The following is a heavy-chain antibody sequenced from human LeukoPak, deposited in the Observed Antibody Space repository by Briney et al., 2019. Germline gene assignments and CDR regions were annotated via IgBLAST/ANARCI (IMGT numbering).Heavy chain of an antibody. V-gene: IGHV7-4-1*02. CDR3: ASRTDSYCSGGSCYSIDY. CDR1: GYTFTAYA. Sequence: GASVKVSCKASGYTFTAYAMNWVRQAPGQGLEWMGWINTNTGNPTYAQGFTGRFVFSLDTSVSTAYLQISGLKAEDTAVYYCASRTDSYCSGGSCYSIDYWGQGTLVTVSS. D-gene: IGHD2-15*01. J-gene: IGHJ4*02. CDR2: INTNTGNP.